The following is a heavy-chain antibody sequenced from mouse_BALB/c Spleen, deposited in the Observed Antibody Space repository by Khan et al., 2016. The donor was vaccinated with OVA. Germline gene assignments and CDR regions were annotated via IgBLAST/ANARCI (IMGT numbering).Heavy chain of an antibody. CDR3: ALIYHYGSGCDY. Sequence: EVQLQQSGPELVKPGASVMVSCKASGYSFTDYNIFWVKQSLGKSLEWIGYLDPYNGGTNYNQKFMGKATLTVDKSSSTAFMNLNSLTSEGSAVYYCALIYHYGSGCDYWGQGTTLTVSS. J-gene: IGHJ2*01. D-gene: IGHD1-1*01. CDR2: LDPYNGGT. CDR1: GYSFTDYN. V-gene: IGHV1S135*01.